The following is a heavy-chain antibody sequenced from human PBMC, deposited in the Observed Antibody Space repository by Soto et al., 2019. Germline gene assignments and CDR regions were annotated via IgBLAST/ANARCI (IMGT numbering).Heavy chain of an antibody. CDR1: GGSISSGDYY. CDR3: ARDAREYSSSSSDY. V-gene: IGHV4-30-4*01. Sequence: SETLSLTCTVSGGSISSGDYYWSWIRQPPGKGLEWIGYIYYSGSTYYNPSLKSRVTISVDTSKNQSSLKLSSVTAADTAVYYCARDAREYSSSSSDYWGQGTLVTVSS. CDR2: IYYSGST. J-gene: IGHJ4*02. D-gene: IGHD6-6*01.